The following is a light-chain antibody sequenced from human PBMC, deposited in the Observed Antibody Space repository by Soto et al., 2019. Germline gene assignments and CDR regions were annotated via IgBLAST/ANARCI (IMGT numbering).Light chain of an antibody. CDR1: QSVSSN. J-gene: IGKJ1*01. CDR2: GAS. V-gene: IGKV3-15*01. Sequence: EIVMTQSPATLSVSPGERATLSCRASQSVSSNLAWYQQKPGQAPRLLIYGASTRATGVPARFSGSGSGTEFTLTISSLQSEDFVVYDCQQYNNWPPWTFGQGTKVEIK. CDR3: QQYNNWPPWT.